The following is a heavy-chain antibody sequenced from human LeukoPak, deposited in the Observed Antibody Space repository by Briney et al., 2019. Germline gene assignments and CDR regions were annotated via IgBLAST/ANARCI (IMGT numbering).Heavy chain of an antibody. J-gene: IGHJ4*02. Sequence: GGSLRLSCAASGFTFSSYAMSWVRQAPGKGLEWVSAISGSGGSTYYADPVKGRFTISRDNSKNTLYLQMNSLRAEDTAVYYCAKAAYYDILTGSYYWGQGTLVTVSS. V-gene: IGHV3-23*01. D-gene: IGHD3-9*01. CDR2: ISGSGGST. CDR3: AKAAYYDILTGSYY. CDR1: GFTFSSYA.